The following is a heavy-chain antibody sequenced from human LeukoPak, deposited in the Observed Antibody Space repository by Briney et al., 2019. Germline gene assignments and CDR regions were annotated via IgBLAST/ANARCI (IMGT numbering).Heavy chain of an antibody. D-gene: IGHD1-26*01. CDR3: ARQIGVGATASYGMDV. CDR2: IYPGGSDT. J-gene: IGHJ6*02. Sequence: GESLKISCKTSGYTFTNFWIGWVRQMPGKGLEWMGTIYPGGSDTRYSPSIQGQVTISADKSISTAYLQWSSLKASDTAMYYCARQIGVGATASYGMDVWGQGTTVTVSS. V-gene: IGHV5-51*01. CDR1: GYTFTNFW.